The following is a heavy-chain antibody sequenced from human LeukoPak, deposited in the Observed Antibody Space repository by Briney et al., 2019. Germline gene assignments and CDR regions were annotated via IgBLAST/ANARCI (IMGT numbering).Heavy chain of an antibody. D-gene: IGHD6-19*01. CDR2: IYSGGST. Sequence: GGSLRLSCAASGFTFSNAWMSWVRQAPGKGLEWVSVIYSGGSTYYADSVKGRFTISRDNSKNTLYLQMNSLRAEDTAVYYCARDRGWYDAFDIWGQGTMVTVSS. J-gene: IGHJ3*02. CDR3: ARDRGWYDAFDI. CDR1: GFTFSNAW. V-gene: IGHV3-66*01.